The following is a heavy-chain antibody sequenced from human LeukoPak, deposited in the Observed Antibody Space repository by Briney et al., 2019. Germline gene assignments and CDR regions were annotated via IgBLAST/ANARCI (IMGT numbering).Heavy chain of an antibody. V-gene: IGHV1-69*13. CDR3: ALRRVTKYYYGMDV. CDR2: IIPTFGTA. Sequence: GASVKVSCKASGGTFSSYAISWVRQAPGQGLEWMGGIIPTFGTANYAQKFQGRVTITADESTSTAYMELSSLRSEDTAVYYCALRRVTKYYYGMDVWGKGTTVTVSS. CDR1: GGTFSSYA. J-gene: IGHJ6*04. D-gene: IGHD4-17*01.